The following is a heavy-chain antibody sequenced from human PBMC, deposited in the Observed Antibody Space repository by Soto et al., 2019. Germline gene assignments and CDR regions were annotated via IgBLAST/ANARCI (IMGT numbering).Heavy chain of an antibody. D-gene: IGHD3-16*01. J-gene: IGHJ5*02. V-gene: IGHV5-51*01. CDR2: IYPGDSDT. Sequence: PGESMKISCKGSGYSFTSYWIGRVRQMPGKGLEWMGIIYPGDSDTRYSPSFQGQVTISAAKSISTAYLQWSSLKASATAMYYCARQGKVLRHNWIDPWGQGTLVTVSS. CDR1: GYSFTSYW. CDR3: ARQGKVLRHNWIDP.